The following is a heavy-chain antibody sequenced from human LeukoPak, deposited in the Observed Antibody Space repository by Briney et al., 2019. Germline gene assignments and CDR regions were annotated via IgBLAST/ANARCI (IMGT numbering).Heavy chain of an antibody. CDR1: GFTVSSNY. CDR3: APRASGSYYDY. J-gene: IGHJ4*02. Sequence: GGSLRLSCAASGFTVSSNYMGWVRQAPGKGLEWVAVIYSSGSTSYADSVKGRFTISRDNSKNTLYLQINSLRAEDTAVYYCAPRASGSYYDYRGQGTLVTVSS. CDR2: IYSSGST. D-gene: IGHD3-10*01. V-gene: IGHV3-66*01.